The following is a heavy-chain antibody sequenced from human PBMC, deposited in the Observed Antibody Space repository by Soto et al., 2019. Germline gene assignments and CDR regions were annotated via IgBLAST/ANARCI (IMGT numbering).Heavy chain of an antibody. Sequence: QVQLQESGPGLVKPSETLSLTCTVSGGSISSYYWSWIRQPPGKGLEWIGYIYYSGSTNYNPSLKSRVTISVDTSKTQFSLKLSSVTDADTPVYYCASRDYIWGSHRQSPSWYFDLWGRGTLVTVSS. CDR3: ASRDYIWGSHRQSPSWYFDL. CDR2: IYYSGST. D-gene: IGHD3-16*02. V-gene: IGHV4-59*08. J-gene: IGHJ2*01. CDR1: GGSISSYY.